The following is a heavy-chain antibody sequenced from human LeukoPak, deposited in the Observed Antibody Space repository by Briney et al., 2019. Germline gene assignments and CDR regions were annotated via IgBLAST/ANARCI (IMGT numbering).Heavy chain of an antibody. CDR1: GYTFTGYY. Sequence: EASVKVSCKASGYTFTGYYMHWVRQAPGPRLEWIGWINPDSGGTNNAQKFQSRVTMTRDTSISTAYMELSRLRSDDTAVYYCARTFYDTLDSDAFDFWGQGTMVIVSS. D-gene: IGHD2/OR15-2a*01. J-gene: IGHJ3*01. V-gene: IGHV1-2*02. CDR2: INPDSGGT. CDR3: ARTFYDTLDSDAFDF.